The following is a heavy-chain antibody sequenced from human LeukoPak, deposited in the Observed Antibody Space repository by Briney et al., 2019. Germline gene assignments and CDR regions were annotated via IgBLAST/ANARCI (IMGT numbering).Heavy chain of an antibody. D-gene: IGHD3-10*01. Sequence: PGGSLRLSCAASGFTFSSYGMHWVRQAPGKGLEWVAFIRYDGSNKYYADSVKGRFTISRDNSKNTLYLQMNSLRAEDTAVYYCARVSSGSYLYFYYMDVWGKGTTVTVSS. CDR2: IRYDGSNK. V-gene: IGHV3-30*02. CDR3: ARVSSGSYLYFYYMDV. J-gene: IGHJ6*03. CDR1: GFTFSSYG.